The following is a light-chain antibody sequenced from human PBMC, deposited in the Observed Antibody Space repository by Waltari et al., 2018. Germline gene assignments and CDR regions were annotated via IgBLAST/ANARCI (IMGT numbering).Light chain of an antibody. Sequence: SSELTQDPAVSVAMGQTVRITCQGDSLRSYYASWYQQRPGQAPILVMYDKNNRPSGVPARFSGSSSHNTASVTITGAQAEDEASYYCHSRDASGVAGSFGGGTKLTVL. CDR2: DKN. CDR3: HSRDASGVAGS. J-gene: IGLJ2*01. V-gene: IGLV3-19*01. CDR1: SLRSYY.